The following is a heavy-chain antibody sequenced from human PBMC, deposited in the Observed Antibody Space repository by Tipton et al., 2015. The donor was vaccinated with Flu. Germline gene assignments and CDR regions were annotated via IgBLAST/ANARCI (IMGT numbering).Heavy chain of an antibody. CDR1: GGSISSYY. Sequence: TLSLTCTASGGSISSYYWSWIRQPPGKGLEWIGYIYYSGSTNYNPSLKSRVTISVDTSKNQFSLKLSSVTAADTAVYYCARGRMGLMVYATPFDYWGQGTLVTVSS. CDR2: IYYSGST. D-gene: IGHD2-8*01. V-gene: IGHV4-59*01. J-gene: IGHJ4*02. CDR3: ARGRMGLMVYATPFDY.